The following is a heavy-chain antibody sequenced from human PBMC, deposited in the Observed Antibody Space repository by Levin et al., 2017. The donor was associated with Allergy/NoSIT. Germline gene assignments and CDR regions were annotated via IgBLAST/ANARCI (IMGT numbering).Heavy chain of an antibody. CDR1: GFTFSSYG. J-gene: IGHJ6*02. Sequence: GGSLRLSCAASGFTFSSYGMHWVRQAPGKGLEWVAVISYDGSNKYYADSVKGRFTISRDNSKNTLYLQMNSLRAEDTAVYYCAKDIAVAGTNYGSAAHYYYGMDVWGQGTTVTVSS. CDR3: AKDIAVAGTNYGSAAHYYYGMDV. V-gene: IGHV3-30*18. CDR2: ISYDGSNK. D-gene: IGHD6-19*01.